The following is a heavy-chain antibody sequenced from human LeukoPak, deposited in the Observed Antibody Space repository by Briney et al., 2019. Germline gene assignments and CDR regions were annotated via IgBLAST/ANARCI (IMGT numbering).Heavy chain of an antibody. Sequence: GESLKISCKGSGYSFTSYWIGWVRQMPGKSLEWMGIIYPGDSDTRYSPSFQGQVTISADKSISTAYLQWSSLKASDTAMYYCARDASGYGDSLDAFDIWGQATMVTVSS. CDR3: ARDASGYGDSLDAFDI. D-gene: IGHD4-17*01. V-gene: IGHV5-51*01. CDR1: GYSFTSYW. J-gene: IGHJ3*02. CDR2: IYPGDSDT.